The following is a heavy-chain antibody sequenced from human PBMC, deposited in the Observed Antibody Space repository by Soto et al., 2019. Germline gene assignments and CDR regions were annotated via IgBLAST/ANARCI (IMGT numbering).Heavy chain of an antibody. D-gene: IGHD3-22*01. Sequence: SETLSLTYAVYGGYFSDYYWSWIRQPPGKGLEWIGEINHSGGTNYNPSLKSRVTISVDTSKNQFSLKLSSVTAADTAVFYCAVYYYERGGYYPYFNWVLDFWGQGPTVTV. CDR3: AVYYYERGGYYPYFNWVLDF. J-gene: IGHJ6*02. CDR1: GGYFSDYY. V-gene: IGHV4-34*01. CDR2: INHSGGT.